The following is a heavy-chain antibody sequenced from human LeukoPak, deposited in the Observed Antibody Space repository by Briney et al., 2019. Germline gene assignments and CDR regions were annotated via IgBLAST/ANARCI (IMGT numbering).Heavy chain of an antibody. D-gene: IGHD3-22*01. J-gene: IGHJ4*02. V-gene: IGHV1-2*02. CDR1: GYTFTSYG. CDR2: INPNSGGS. Sequence: ASVKVSCKASGYTFTSYGISWVRQAPGQGLEWMGWINPNSGGSNYAQKFQGRVTMTRDTSISSAYMELSRLRSDDTAVYYCARVKYYDSSFGYWGQGTLVTVSS. CDR3: ARVKYYDSSFGY.